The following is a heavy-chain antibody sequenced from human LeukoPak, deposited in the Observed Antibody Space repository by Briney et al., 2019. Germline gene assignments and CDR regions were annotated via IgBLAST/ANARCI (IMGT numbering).Heavy chain of an antibody. V-gene: IGHV6-1*01. CDR3: AREPSSRYGSGSYYFDY. D-gene: IGHD3-10*01. Sequence: SQTLSLTCAISGDSVSSNSAAWNWIRQSPSRGLEWLGRTYYRSKWYNDYAVSVKSRITINPDTSKNQFSLQLNSVTPEDTAVYYCAREPSSRYGSGSYYFDYWGQGTLVTVSS. CDR1: GDSVSSNSAA. CDR2: TYYRSKWYN. J-gene: IGHJ4*02.